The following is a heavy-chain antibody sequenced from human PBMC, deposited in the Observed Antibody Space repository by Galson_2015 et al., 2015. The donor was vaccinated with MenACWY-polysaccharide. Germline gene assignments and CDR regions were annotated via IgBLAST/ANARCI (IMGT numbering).Heavy chain of an antibody. J-gene: IGHJ5*02. CDR2: MNPNSGNT. Sequence: SVKVSCKASGYSFSSYDINWVRQTAGQGLEWMGWMNPNSGNTGYAQKFQGRVTMTRNTSISIAYMELSSLRSEDTAVYYCARGGKYYYDSSGYLNWFDPWGQGTLVTVSS. V-gene: IGHV1-8*01. CDR3: ARGGKYYYDSSGYLNWFDP. CDR1: GYSFSSYD. D-gene: IGHD3-22*01.